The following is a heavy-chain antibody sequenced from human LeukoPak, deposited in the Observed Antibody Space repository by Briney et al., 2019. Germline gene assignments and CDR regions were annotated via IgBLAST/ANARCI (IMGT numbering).Heavy chain of an antibody. J-gene: IGHJ4*02. CDR2: ISYDGSNK. Sequence: GGSLRLSCAASGFTFSSYGMHWVRQAPGKGLEWVAVISYDGSNKYYADSVKGRFTISRDNSKNTLYLQMNSLRAEDTAVYYCAKGGCGGDCYSGYWGQGTLVTVSS. CDR1: GFTFSSYG. D-gene: IGHD2-21*02. V-gene: IGHV3-30*18. CDR3: AKGGCGGDCYSGY.